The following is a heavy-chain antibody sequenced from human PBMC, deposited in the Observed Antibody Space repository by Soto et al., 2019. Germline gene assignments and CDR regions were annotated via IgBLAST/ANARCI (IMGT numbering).Heavy chain of an antibody. D-gene: IGHD4-4*01. Sequence: QVLLVQSGAQVKNPVSSVKVSCKASGGTFISYVYNWVRQAPGQGLEWMGGNIPMFNITNFAQKFQGRITITADESTTTAYMELSSLRSEDTAVYYCARWPTVSRPTYGMDVWGQGTTVTVSS. CDR3: ARWPTVSRPTYGMDV. CDR1: GGTFISYV. V-gene: IGHV1-69*01. CDR2: NIPMFNIT. J-gene: IGHJ6*02.